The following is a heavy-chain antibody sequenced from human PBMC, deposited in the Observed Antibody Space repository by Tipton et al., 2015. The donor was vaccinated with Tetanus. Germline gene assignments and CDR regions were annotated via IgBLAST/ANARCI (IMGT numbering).Heavy chain of an antibody. CDR2: SWYDGTDK. CDR3: AREADCSGGSCFSGDLDN. CDR1: GFIFSSYG. D-gene: IGHD2-15*01. V-gene: IGHV3-33*01. J-gene: IGHJ4*02. Sequence: SGFIFSSYGIHWVRQAPGKGLEWVAVSWYDGTDKYYADSEKGRFTISRDNSKNTLYLQMSSLRAEDTAVYYCAREADCSGGSCFSGDLDNWGQGTQVTVSS.